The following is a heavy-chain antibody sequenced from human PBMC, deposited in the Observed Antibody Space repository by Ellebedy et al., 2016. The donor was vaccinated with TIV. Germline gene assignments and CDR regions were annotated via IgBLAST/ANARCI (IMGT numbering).Heavy chain of an antibody. CDR1: GYTFTGYY. V-gene: IGHV1-2*02. D-gene: IGHD2-2*01. CDR3: VRDIGGSTWGRD. CDR2: INPSNGDT. J-gene: IGHJ4*02. Sequence: AASVKVSCKASGYTFTGYYIHWVRQAPGQGLEWMGWINPSNGDTNYAQKFHDRVIMTRDTSITTAYMELSSLRSDDTAVYYCVRDIGGSTWGRDWGRGTLVTVSS.